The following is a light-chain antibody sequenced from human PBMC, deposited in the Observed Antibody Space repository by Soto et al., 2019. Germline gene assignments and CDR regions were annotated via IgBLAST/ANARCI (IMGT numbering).Light chain of an antibody. Sequence: DIQMTQSPSSLSASVGDRVTITCQASHDITSYLNCYQHKPGNAPTLLIYDASILEAGVPSRFSGSGSGTDFTFTISSLQPEDVATYYCQKCDYLPIFGPGTTVD. J-gene: IGKJ3*01. CDR2: DAS. V-gene: IGKV1-33*01. CDR1: HDITSY. CDR3: QKCDYLPI.